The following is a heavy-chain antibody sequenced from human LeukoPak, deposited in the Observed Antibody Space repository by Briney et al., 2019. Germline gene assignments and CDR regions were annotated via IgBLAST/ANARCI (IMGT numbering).Heavy chain of an antibody. CDR3: ARVAYLGYCSGGSCISWFDP. CDR1: GFTFTSYD. J-gene: IGHJ5*02. CDR2: MNPNNGNT. V-gene: IGHV1-8*01. Sequence: ASVKVSCKASGFTFTSYDINWVRQASGQGLEWMGWMNPNNGNTGYAQKFQGRVTITADESTSTAYMELSSLRSEDTAVYYCARVAYLGYCSGGSCISWFDPWGQGTLVTVSS. D-gene: IGHD2-15*01.